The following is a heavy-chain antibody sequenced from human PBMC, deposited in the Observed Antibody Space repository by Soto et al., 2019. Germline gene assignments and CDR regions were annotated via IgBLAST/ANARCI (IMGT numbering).Heavy chain of an antibody. V-gene: IGHV4-59*01. CDR3: ARARDTAMVALFDY. D-gene: IGHD5-18*01. CDR2: IYYSGST. CDR1: GGSISSYY. Sequence: SETLSLTCTVSGGSISSYYWSWIRQPPGKGLEWIGYIYYSGSTNYNPSLKSRVTISVDTSKNQFSLKLSSVTAADTAVYYCARARDTAMVALFDYWGQGTLVTVSS. J-gene: IGHJ4*02.